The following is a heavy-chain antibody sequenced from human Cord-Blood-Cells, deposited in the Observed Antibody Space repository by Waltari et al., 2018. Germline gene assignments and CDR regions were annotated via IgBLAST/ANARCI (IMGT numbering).Heavy chain of an antibody. V-gene: IGHV4-39*01. Sequence: QLQLQESGPGLVKPSETLSLTCTVSGGSISSSSYYWGWICQPPGKGLEWIGSIYYSGSTYYNPSLKSRVTISVDTSKNQFSLKLSSVTAADTAVYYCARQGLYYDILTGYYPFDYWGQGTLVTVSS. J-gene: IGHJ4*02. CDR2: IYYSGST. D-gene: IGHD3-9*01. CDR3: ARQGLYYDILTGYYPFDY. CDR1: GGSISSSSYY.